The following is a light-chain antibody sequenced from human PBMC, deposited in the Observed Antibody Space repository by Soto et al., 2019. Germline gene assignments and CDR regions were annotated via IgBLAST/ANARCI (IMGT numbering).Light chain of an antibody. V-gene: IGLV3-21*02. Sequence: SYELTQPPSVSVAPGRTATITCGGNNIGSKNVHWYQQKPGQAPVLVVYDDGDRPSGIPDRFSGSNSGNTATLTISRVEAGDEADYYCQVWDTSTNHRVFGGGTKLTVL. CDR2: DDG. CDR3: QVWDTSTNHRV. CDR1: NIGSKN. J-gene: IGLJ2*01.